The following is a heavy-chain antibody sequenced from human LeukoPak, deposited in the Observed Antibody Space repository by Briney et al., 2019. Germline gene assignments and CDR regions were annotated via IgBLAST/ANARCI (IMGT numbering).Heavy chain of an antibody. CDR1: GFTFSDYY. CDR3: ASRAAAGNYEYFQH. D-gene: IGHD6-13*01. Sequence: GGSLRLSCAASGFTFSDYYMSWIRQAPGKGLEWVSYTSSSGSTIYYADSVKGRFTISRDNAKNSLYLQMNSLRAEDTAVYYCASRAAAGNYEYFQHWGQGTLVTVSS. V-gene: IGHV3-11*01. CDR2: TSSSGSTI. J-gene: IGHJ1*01.